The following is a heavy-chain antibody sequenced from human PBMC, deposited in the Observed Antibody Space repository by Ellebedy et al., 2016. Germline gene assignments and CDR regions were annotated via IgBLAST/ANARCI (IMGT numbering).Heavy chain of an antibody. Sequence: GGSLRLSXAASRFTFSSYAMSWVRQAPGKGLEWVSAISGSGGSTYYADSVKGRFTISRDNSKNTLYLQMNSLRAEDTAVYYCAKWLVRSSSWKRYYYYGMDVWGQGTTVTVSS. D-gene: IGHD6-13*01. V-gene: IGHV3-23*01. J-gene: IGHJ6*02. CDR1: RFTFSSYA. CDR3: AKWLVRSSSWKRYYYYGMDV. CDR2: ISGSGGST.